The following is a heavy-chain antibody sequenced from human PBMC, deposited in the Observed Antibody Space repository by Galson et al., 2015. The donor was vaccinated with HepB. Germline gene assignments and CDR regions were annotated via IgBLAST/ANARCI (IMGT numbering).Heavy chain of an antibody. J-gene: IGHJ4*02. CDR1: GGSISSSSYY. D-gene: IGHD3-22*01. CDR2: IYYSGST. CDR3: ARLNYYDSSGYLDY. Sequence: ETLSLTCTVSGGSISSSSYYWGWIRQPPGKGLEWIGSIYYSGSTYYNPSLKSRVTISVDTSKNQFSLKLSSVTAADTAVYYCARLNYYDSSGYLDYWGQGTLVTVSS. V-gene: IGHV4-39*07.